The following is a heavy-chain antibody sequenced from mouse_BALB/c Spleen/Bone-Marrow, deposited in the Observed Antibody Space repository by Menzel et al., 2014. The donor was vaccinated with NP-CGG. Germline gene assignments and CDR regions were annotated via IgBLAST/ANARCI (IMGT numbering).Heavy chain of an antibody. CDR3: TRLGYYGGSAY. CDR1: GFDFSRYW. CDR2: INPDSSTI. J-gene: IGHJ3*01. D-gene: IGHD2-3*01. Sequence: DVKLQESGGGLVQPGGSLKLSCAASGFDFSRYWMSWVRQAPGKGLEWIGEINPDSSTINYTPSLKDKFIISRDNAKNTLHLQMSKVRSEDTALYYCTRLGYYGGSAYWGQGTLVTVSA. V-gene: IGHV4-1*02.